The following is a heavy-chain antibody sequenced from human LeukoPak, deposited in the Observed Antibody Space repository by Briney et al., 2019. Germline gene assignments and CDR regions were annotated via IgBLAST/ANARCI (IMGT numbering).Heavy chain of an antibody. CDR3: ARLRGSWSDYIDY. D-gene: IGHD6-13*01. CDR2: ISGSGGST. V-gene: IGHV3-23*01. Sequence: PGGSLRLSCAASGFTFSSYAMSWVRQAPGKGLEWVSAISGSGGSTYYADSVKGRFTISRDNSKNTLYLQMNSLRAEDTAVYYCARLRGSWSDYIDYWGQGTLVTVSS. CDR1: GFTFSSYA. J-gene: IGHJ4*02.